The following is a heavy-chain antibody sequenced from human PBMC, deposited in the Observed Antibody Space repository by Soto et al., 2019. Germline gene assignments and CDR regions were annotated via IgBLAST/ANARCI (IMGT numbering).Heavy chain of an antibody. D-gene: IGHD2-2*01. CDR2: IYYSGST. CDR1: GGSISSYY. Sequence: SETLSLTCTVSGGSISSYYWSWIRQPPGKGLEWIGYIYYSGSTNYNPSLKSRVTISVDTSKNQFSLKLSSVTAADTAVYYCARDCSSTSCYGYFYYWGQGTLVTVSS. J-gene: IGHJ4*02. V-gene: IGHV4-59*01. CDR3: ARDCSSTSCYGYFYY.